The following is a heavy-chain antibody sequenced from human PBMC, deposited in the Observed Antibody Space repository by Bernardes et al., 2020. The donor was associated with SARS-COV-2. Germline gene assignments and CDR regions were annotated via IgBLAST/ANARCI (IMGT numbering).Heavy chain of an antibody. J-gene: IGHJ3*02. CDR2: IKQDGSEK. D-gene: IGHD3-22*01. V-gene: IGHV3-7*01. CDR1: GFTFSSYW. CDR3: AREPTYYYDSSGYSHVAFDI. Sequence: GALRLSCAASGFTFSSYWMSWVRQAPGKGLEWVANIKQDGSEKYYVDSVKGRFTISRDNAKNSLYLQMNSLRAEDTAVYYCAREPTYYYDSSGYSHVAFDIWGQGTMVTVSS.